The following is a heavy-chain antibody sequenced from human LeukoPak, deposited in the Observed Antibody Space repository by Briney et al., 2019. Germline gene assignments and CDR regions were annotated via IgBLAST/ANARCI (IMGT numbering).Heavy chain of an antibody. D-gene: IGHD3-9*01. CDR3: AKAGRPYYDILTSPDAFDI. V-gene: IGHV3-23*01. Sequence: GGSLRLSCAASGFTFSSYAMSWVRQAPGKGLKWVSAISGSGGSTYYADSVKGRFTISRDNSKNTLYLQMNSLRAEDTAVYYCAKAGRPYYDILTSPDAFDIWGQGTMVTVSS. J-gene: IGHJ3*02. CDR1: GFTFSSYA. CDR2: ISGSGGST.